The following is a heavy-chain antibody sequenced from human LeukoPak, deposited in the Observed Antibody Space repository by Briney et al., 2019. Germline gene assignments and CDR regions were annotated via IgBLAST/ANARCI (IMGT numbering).Heavy chain of an antibody. CDR3: ARERVTTTAFDI. CDR2: IWYDGSIT. CDR1: GFTFSSYG. V-gene: IGHV3-33*01. J-gene: IGHJ3*02. D-gene: IGHD5-12*01. Sequence: GGSLRLSCAASGFTFSSYGMHWVRQAPGKGLEWVAIIWYDGSITYYAASVKGRFTISRDNAKNTLYLQMNSLRGEDTAVYYCARERVTTTAFDIWGQGTMVTVSS.